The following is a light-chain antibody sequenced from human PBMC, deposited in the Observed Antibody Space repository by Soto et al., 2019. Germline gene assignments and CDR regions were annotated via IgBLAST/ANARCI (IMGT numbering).Light chain of an antibody. J-gene: IGLJ3*02. Sequence: QSALTQPRSVSGSPGQSVTISCTGISSDVGEYDYVSWYQHHPGKAPKLMIYDVSQRPSGVPDRFSGSKSGSTASLTISGLQAEDEADYYCCSYAGSRVFGGGTKVTVL. CDR1: SSDVGEYDY. CDR3: CSYAGSRV. V-gene: IGLV2-11*01. CDR2: DVS.